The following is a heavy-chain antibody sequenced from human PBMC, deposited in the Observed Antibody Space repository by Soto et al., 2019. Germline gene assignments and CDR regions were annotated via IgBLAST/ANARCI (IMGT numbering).Heavy chain of an antibody. V-gene: IGHV3-74*01. J-gene: IGHJ6*02. CDR3: ARIPYSKLAYYYYGMDV. CDR2: INSDGSST. Sequence: GGSLRLSCAASGFTFSSYWMHWVRQAPGKGLVWVSRINSDGSSTSYADSVKGRFTISRDNAKNTLYLQMNSLRAEDTAVYYCARIPYSKLAYYYYGMDVWGQGTTVTAP. D-gene: IGHD4-4*01. CDR1: GFTFSSYW.